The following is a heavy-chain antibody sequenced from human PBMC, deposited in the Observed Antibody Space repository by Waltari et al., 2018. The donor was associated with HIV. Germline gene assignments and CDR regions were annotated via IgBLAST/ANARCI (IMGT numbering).Heavy chain of an antibody. V-gene: IGHV3-74*01. Sequence: EVQLVESGGGLVQPGGSLRVSCVASGFSFSNYWVHWVRQGPGKGLVCVSRINGYESRILYADSVKGRFTISRDNARNTLYLQMNSLRAEDTAVYYCARRHSSEGILDYWGQGTLVTVSS. CDR2: INGYESRI. CDR3: ARRHSSEGILDY. CDR1: GFSFSNYW. J-gene: IGHJ4*02. D-gene: IGHD6-19*01.